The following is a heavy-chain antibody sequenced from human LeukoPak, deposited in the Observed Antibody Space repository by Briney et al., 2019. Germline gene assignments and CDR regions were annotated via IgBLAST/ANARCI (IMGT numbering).Heavy chain of an antibody. CDR3: ASCMSSEY. D-gene: IGHD2-8*01. Sequence: GGSLRLSCAASGFTFSSYTMNWVRQAPGKGLEWVSSISNSSSYIYYADSVKGRFTISRDNAKNALYLQMNSVRAEDTAVYYCASCMSSEYWGQGTLVTVSS. J-gene: IGHJ4*02. CDR2: ISNSSSYI. CDR1: GFTFSSYT. V-gene: IGHV3-21*01.